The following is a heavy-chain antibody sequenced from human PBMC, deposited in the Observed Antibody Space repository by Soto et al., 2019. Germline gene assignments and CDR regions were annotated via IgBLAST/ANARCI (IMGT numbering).Heavy chain of an antibody. D-gene: IGHD5-18*01. J-gene: IGHJ6*02. Sequence: EVQLLESGGGLVQPGGSLRLSCAASGFTFSSFAMSWVRQAPGKGLEWVSAISSSGGSTYYADSVKGRFTISRDNCKITVYLQMSRLRAEDTAVYYCARRGGIHLWSACYYYGMDVWGQGTTVTVSS. V-gene: IGHV3-23*01. CDR3: ARRGGIHLWSACYYYGMDV. CDR2: ISSSGGST. CDR1: GFTFSSFA.